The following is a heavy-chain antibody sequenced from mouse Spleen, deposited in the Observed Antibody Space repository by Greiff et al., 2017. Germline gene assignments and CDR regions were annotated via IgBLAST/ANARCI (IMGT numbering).Heavy chain of an antibody. CDR3: ARRGYGSNYPLFAY. V-gene: IGHV1-50*01. J-gene: IGHJ3*01. D-gene: IGHD1-1*01. Sequence: QVQLKQPGAELVKPGASVKLSCKASGYTFTSYWMQWVKQRPGQGLEWIGEIDPSDSYTNYNQKFKGKATLTVDTSSSTAYMQLSSLTSEDSAVYYCARRGYGSNYPLFAYWGQGTLVTVSA. CDR2: IDPSDSYT. CDR1: GYTFTSYW.